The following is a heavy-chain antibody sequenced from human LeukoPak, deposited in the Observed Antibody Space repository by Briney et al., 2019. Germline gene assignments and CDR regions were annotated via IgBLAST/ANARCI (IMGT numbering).Heavy chain of an antibody. CDR3: ARDQRSSWYDF. Sequence: GGSLRLSCAASGFTFSSYGMHWVRQAPGKGLEGVAFIRFDGNNKYYADSVQGRFTISRDNSKNTLYLQMNSLRAEDTALYYCARDQRSSWYDFWGQGPLVAVSS. J-gene: IGHJ5*01. CDR1: GFTFSSYG. CDR2: IRFDGNNK. V-gene: IGHV3-30*02. D-gene: IGHD1-26*01.